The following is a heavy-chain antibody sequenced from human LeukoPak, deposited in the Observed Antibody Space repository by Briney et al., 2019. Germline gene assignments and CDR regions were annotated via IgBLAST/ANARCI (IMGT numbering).Heavy chain of an antibody. CDR1: GFTFSSYA. CDR3: AKDRCSSSSCYSGGEN. CDR2: ISGSGRSP. V-gene: IGHV3-23*01. D-gene: IGHD2-2*01. J-gene: IGHJ4*02. Sequence: GGPLRLSCAASGFTFSSYAMSWVRQAPGKGLEWVSAISGSGRSPYYADPVKGRLTIPRDNSKNPLYLQKNSLSAEDTAVYHCAKDRCSSSSCYSGGENWGQGTLVTVSS.